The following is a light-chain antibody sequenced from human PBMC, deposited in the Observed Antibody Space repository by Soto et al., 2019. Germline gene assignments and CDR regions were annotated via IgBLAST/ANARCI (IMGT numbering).Light chain of an antibody. J-gene: IGKJ2*01. CDR3: PQYDSWPHT. Sequence: EVVLTQSPATLSVSPGARASLSCRASQNLISNLGSYQHQPGQAPRLLIYGASTRVTGIPARFSGSGSGTVVSLSIISLQSEDSAVSYRPQYDSWPHTLGQGTKLELK. CDR1: QNLISN. CDR2: GAS. V-gene: IGKV3-15*01.